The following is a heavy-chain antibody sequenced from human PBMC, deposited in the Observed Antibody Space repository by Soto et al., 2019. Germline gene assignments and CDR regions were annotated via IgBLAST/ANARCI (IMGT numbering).Heavy chain of an antibody. V-gene: IGHV3-48*02. J-gene: IGHJ6*02. Sequence: LRLSCAASGFTFRSYSMDWVRQAPGKGLEWVSYISSSSSTIYYADSVKGRFTISRDNAKNSLYMQMNSLRDEDTAVYYCARCRSSWFDYYYYGMDVWGQGTTVTVSS. CDR2: ISSSSSTI. D-gene: IGHD6-13*01. CDR3: ARCRSSWFDYYYYGMDV. CDR1: GFTFRSYS.